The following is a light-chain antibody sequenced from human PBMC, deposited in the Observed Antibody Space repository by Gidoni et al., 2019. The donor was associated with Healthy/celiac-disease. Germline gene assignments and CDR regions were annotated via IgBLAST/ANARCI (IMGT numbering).Light chain of an antibody. Sequence: EIVLTQSPATLSLSPGERATLSCRARQSVSSYLAWYQQKPGQAPRLLIYDASNRATGIPARFSGSGSGTDFTLTISSLEPEDFAVYYCQPRSNWPWTFGQGTKVEIK. CDR1: QSVSSY. J-gene: IGKJ1*01. CDR3: QPRSNWPWT. CDR2: DAS. V-gene: IGKV3-11*01.